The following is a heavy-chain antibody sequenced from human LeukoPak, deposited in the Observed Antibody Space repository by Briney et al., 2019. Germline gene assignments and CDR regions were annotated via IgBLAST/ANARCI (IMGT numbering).Heavy chain of an antibody. V-gene: IGHV4-34*01. J-gene: IGHJ4*02. CDR3: ALGSYLRGAFDY. CDR2: INHSGST. Sequence: SGTLPLTCAVYGGSFSGYYWSWIRQPPGKGLEWIGEINHSGSTNYNPSLKSRVTISVDTSKNQFSLKLSSVTAADTAVYYCALGSYLRGAFDYWGQGTLVTVSS. CDR1: GGSFSGYY. D-gene: IGHD1-26*01.